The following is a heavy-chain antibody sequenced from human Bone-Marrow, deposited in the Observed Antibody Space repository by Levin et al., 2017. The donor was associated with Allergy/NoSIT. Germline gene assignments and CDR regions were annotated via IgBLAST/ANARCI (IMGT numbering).Heavy chain of an antibody. D-gene: IGHD2-15*01. CDR2: INPNSGGT. CDR3: ARDYTRGIVVVVAADGMDV. J-gene: IGHJ6*02. V-gene: IGHV1-2*06. CDR1: GYTFTGYY. Sequence: ASVKVSCKASGYTFTGYYMHWVRQAPGQGLEWMGRINPNSGGTNYAQKFQGRVTMTRDTSISTAYMELSRLRSDDTAVYYCARDYTRGIVVVVAADGMDVWGQGTTVTVSS.